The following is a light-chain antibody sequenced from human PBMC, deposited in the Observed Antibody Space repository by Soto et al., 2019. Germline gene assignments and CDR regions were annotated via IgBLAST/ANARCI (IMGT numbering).Light chain of an antibody. V-gene: IGKV1-27*01. Sequence: DTQMTQSPSSVSASLGDRVTITCRASQGIKTYLAWYQQRPGTVPRLLIYAASTLQSGVPSRFSGSGSGTDFTLTISSLQPEDVATYYCQKYDSAPWAFGQGTKVDIK. CDR3: QKYDSAPWA. J-gene: IGKJ1*01. CDR1: QGIKTY. CDR2: AAS.